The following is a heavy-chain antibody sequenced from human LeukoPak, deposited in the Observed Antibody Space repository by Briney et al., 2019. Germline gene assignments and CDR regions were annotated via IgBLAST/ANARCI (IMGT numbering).Heavy chain of an antibody. J-gene: IGHJ5*02. V-gene: IGHV1-69*05. D-gene: IGHD6-13*01. CDR2: IIPIFGTA. CDR1: GGTFSSYA. CDR3: LCIAAAGRQNWFDP. Sequence: GASVKVSCKASGGTFSSYAISWVRQGPGQGLEWMGGIIPIFGTANYAQKLQGRVTITTDESTSTAYMELSSLRSEDTAVYYCLCIAAAGRQNWFDPWGQGTLVTVSS.